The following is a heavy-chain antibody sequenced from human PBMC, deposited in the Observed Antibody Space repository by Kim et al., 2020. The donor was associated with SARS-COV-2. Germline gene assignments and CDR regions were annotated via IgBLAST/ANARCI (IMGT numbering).Heavy chain of an antibody. CDR1: GGSISSGGYY. CDR2: IYYSGST. J-gene: IGHJ4*02. D-gene: IGHD3-10*01. V-gene: IGHV4-31*03. Sequence: SETLSLTCTVSGGSISSGGYYWSWIRQHPGKGLEWIGYIYYSGSTYYNPSLKSRVTISVDTSKNQFSLKLSSVTAADTAVYYCARDSLWGPQQHYYGSGSYSPQWGQGTLVTVSS. CDR3: ARDSLWGPQQHYYGSGSYSPQ.